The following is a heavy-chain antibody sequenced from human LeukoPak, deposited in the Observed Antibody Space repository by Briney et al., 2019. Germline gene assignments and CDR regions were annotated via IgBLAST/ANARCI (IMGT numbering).Heavy chain of an antibody. V-gene: IGHV1-69*17. J-gene: IGHJ5*02. CDR1: GGTFSSYV. Sequence: SSVKVSCRASGGTFSSYVISWVRQAPAQGLEWMGGMIPIFCIANYEQKFEGRVKITADKYTSTAYMELSSLRSEDTAVCYCARAVVVPGANDWFDPWGQGTLVTVSS. CDR2: MIPIFCIA. D-gene: IGHD2-2*01. CDR3: ARAVVVPGANDWFDP.